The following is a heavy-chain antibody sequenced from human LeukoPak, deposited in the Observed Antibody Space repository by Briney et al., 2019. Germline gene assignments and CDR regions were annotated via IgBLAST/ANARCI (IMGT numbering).Heavy chain of an antibody. Sequence: SETLSLTCTVSGGSISSYYWSWIRQPAGKGLEWIGRIYTSGSTNCNPSLKSRVTMSVDTSKNQFSLKLSSVTAADTAVYYCARDLGHYDFWSGYSYYYYGMDVWGQGTTVTVSS. D-gene: IGHD3-3*01. CDR2: IYTSGST. J-gene: IGHJ6*02. CDR3: ARDLGHYDFWSGYSYYYYGMDV. V-gene: IGHV4-4*07. CDR1: GGSISSYY.